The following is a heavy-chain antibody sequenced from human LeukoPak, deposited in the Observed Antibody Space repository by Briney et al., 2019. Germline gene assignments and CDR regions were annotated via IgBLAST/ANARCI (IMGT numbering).Heavy chain of an antibody. CDR1: GYSFTGYY. CDR3: ARGYYDSSNFEYIQH. V-gene: IGHV1-2*02. Sequence: GASVKLSCKASGYSFTGYYINWVRQAPGQGLEWMAWFNLNSGDTDLAQKFHGRGTMTRATSISTVDIELNRLRPKDTAVCFWARGYYDSSNFEYIQHWGQGTLVTVSS. D-gene: IGHD3-22*01. J-gene: IGHJ1*01. CDR2: FNLNSGDT.